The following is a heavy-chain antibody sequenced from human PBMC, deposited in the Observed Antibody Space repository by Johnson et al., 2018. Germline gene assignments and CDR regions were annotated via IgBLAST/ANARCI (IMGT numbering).Heavy chain of an antibody. J-gene: IGHJ6*03. V-gene: IGHV3-30-3*01. CDR2: ISYDGSNK. Sequence: VQLVQSGGGVVQPGRSLRLSCAASGFTFSSYAMHWVRQAPGKGLEWVALISYDGSNKYYADSVKGRFTISRDNSKNTLYLQMNSLRAEDTAVYYCARDGREIVVVIAPTGAYSYMDVWGKGTTVTVSS. CDR1: GFTFSSYA. D-gene: IGHD2-15*01. CDR3: ARDGREIVVVIAPTGAYSYMDV.